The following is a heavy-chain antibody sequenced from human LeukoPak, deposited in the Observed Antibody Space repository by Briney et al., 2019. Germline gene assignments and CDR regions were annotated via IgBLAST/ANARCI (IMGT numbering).Heavy chain of an antibody. Sequence: PGRSLRLSCAGSGFTFSSHWMSWVRQAPGKGPEWVANIKQDGGEKYYVDSVKGRFTISRDNAKNSLYLQMNSLRAEDTAAYYCAREGASSSFGYRGQGTLVTVSS. CDR2: IKQDGGEK. CDR1: GFTFSSHW. CDR3: AREGASSSFGY. V-gene: IGHV3-7*03. D-gene: IGHD6-13*01. J-gene: IGHJ4*02.